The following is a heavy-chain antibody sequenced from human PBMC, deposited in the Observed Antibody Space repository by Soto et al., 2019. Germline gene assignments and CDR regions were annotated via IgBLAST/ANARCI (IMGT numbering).Heavy chain of an antibody. J-gene: IGHJ4*02. Sequence: PGGSLRLACEGSGFTFVDYYISWGRQSPGKGLEWISYSSNSGTFSRYADSVKGRFSISRDNTKNLLYLQMNSLRAEDTAVYYCARSGDNYNRLDYWGQGTPVTVSS. V-gene: IGHV3-11*06. D-gene: IGHD1-1*01. CDR2: SSNSGTFS. CDR1: GFTFVDYY. CDR3: ARSGDNYNRLDY.